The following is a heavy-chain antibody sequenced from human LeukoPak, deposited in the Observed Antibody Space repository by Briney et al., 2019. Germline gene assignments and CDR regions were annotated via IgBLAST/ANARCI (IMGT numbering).Heavy chain of an antibody. Sequence: AGGSLRLSCAASGFTFSSYAMSWVRQAPGKGLEWVSAISGSGGSTYYADSVKGRFTISRDNSKNTLYLQMNSLRAEDTAVYYCAKSISGVYGSGSWTFDYWGQGTLVTVSS. CDR2: ISGSGGST. J-gene: IGHJ4*02. CDR3: AKSISGVYGSGSWTFDY. V-gene: IGHV3-23*01. D-gene: IGHD3-10*01. CDR1: GFTFSSYA.